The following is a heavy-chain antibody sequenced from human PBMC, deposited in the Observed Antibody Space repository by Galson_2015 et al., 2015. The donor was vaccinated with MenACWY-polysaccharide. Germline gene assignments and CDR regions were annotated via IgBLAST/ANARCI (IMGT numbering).Heavy chain of an antibody. J-gene: IGHJ4*02. CDR3: VRVEKYSGSYYILH. CDR1: GYSISSGYY. Sequence: ETLSLTCAVSGYSISSGYYWGWIRQPPGKGLEWIGSIYHSGSTYYNPSLKSRVTISVDTSKNQFSLKLSSVTAADTAVYYCVRVEKYSGSYYILHWGQGTLVTVSS. V-gene: IGHV4-38-2*01. CDR2: IYHSGST. D-gene: IGHD1-26*01.